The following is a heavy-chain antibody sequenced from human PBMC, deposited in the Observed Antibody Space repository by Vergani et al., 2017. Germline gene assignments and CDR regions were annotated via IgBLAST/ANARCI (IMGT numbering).Heavy chain of an antibody. D-gene: IGHD3-16*01. CDR1: GFTFQAFA. V-gene: IGHV3-9*01. J-gene: IGHJ2*01. Sequence: VEAGGGLVQPGGSLRLSCTASGFTFQAFAFHWVRQVSGRGLEWVSGIDRNYGVKNGNSFEGRFSISRDNAKKAVFLQMNKLRHEDTALYFCVKDNDYDAYGPFDLWGRGTLVTVSS. CDR2: IDRNYGVK. CDR3: VKDNDYDAYGPFDL.